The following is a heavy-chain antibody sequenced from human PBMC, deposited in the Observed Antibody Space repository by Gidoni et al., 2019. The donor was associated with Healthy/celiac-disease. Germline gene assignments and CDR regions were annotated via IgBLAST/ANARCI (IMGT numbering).Heavy chain of an antibody. CDR3: ARSHVTLVGVPSGMDV. D-gene: IGHD1-26*01. Sequence: EVPLVESGGGLIQPGASLRLSCAASGFTVRSNYMSWVRQAPGKGLEWVSVIYSGGSTYYEDSVKGRFTISRDNAKNTLYLQMNSLRAEDTAVYYCARSHVTLVGVPSGMDVWGQGTTVTVSS. CDR2: IYSGGST. J-gene: IGHJ6*02. CDR1: GFTVRSNY. V-gene: IGHV3-53*01.